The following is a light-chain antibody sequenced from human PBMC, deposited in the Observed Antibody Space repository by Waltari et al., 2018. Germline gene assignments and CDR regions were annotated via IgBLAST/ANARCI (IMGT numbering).Light chain of an antibody. CDR3: CSYAGSYPVV. V-gene: IGLV2-11*01. CDR1: SSDVGGYNY. J-gene: IGLJ2*01. CDR2: DVS. Sequence: QSALTQPRSVSGSPGQSVTISCTGTSSDVGGYNYVSWYQQHPGKAPKLMIYDVSKRPSGLPDRSSGSKSGSTASLTISGLQAADEADYYCCSYAGSYPVVFGGGTKLTVL.